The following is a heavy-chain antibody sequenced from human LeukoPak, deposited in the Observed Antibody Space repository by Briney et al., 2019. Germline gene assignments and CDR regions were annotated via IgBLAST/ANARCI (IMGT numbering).Heavy chain of an antibody. D-gene: IGHD1-26*01. J-gene: IGHJ3*02. CDR1: GFTFSTYN. CDR2: ISSSSNYI. CDR3: ARDVGASAPDAFDI. V-gene: IGHV3-21*01. Sequence: GGSLRLSCAASGFTFSTYNMNWVRQAPGKGLEWVSSISSSSNYIYYADSVKGRFTNARDNAKNSLYLQMNSLRAEDTDVYYCARDVGASAPDAFDIWGQGTMVTVSS.